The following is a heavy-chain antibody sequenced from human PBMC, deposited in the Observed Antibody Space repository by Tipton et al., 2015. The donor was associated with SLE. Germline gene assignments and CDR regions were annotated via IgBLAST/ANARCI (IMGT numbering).Heavy chain of an antibody. J-gene: IGHJ4*02. V-gene: IGHV4-59*12. CDR2: VYYSGST. CDR3: ARARAGDHYFDY. Sequence: TLSLTCTVSGGSISRYYWNWIRQPPGKGLEWIGYVYYSGSTNYNPSLKSRVTISVDKSKNQFSLKLSSVTAADTAVYYCARARAGDHYFDYWGQGPPVTVSS. D-gene: IGHD3-16*01. CDR1: GGSISRYY.